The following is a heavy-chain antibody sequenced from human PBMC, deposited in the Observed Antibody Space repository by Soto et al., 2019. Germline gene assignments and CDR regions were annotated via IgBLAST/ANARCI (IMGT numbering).Heavy chain of an antibody. CDR2: ISAYNGNT. CDR1: GYTFTSYG. CDR3: AREGFAFGGVIVPIDY. Sequence: GASVKVSCKASGYTFTSYGISWVRQAPGQGLEWMGWISAYNGNTNYAQKLQGRVTMATDTSTSTAYMELRSLRSDDTAVYYCAREGFAFGGVIVPIDYWGQGTLVTVSS. V-gene: IGHV1-18*01. D-gene: IGHD3-16*02. J-gene: IGHJ4*02.